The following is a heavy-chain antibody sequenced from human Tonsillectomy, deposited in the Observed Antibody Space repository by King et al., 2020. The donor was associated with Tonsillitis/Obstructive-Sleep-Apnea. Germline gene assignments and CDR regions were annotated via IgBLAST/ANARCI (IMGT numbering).Heavy chain of an antibody. D-gene: IGHD3-3*01. J-gene: IGHJ5*02. CDR1: GFTFDEYA. CDR2: ISWNSESI. Sequence: VQLVESGGGLVQPGRSLRLSCATSGFTFDEYAMHWVRQAPGKGLEWVSGISWNSESIRYADSVKGRXTIXRDNAKNTLYLQMNSRGAEDTALYYCVXXAXXXYEGWFDPWGXXXLVTVSS. V-gene: IGHV3-9*01. CDR3: VXXAXXXYEGWFDP.